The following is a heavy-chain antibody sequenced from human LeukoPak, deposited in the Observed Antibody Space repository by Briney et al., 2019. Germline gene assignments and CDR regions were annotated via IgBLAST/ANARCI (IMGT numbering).Heavy chain of an antibody. D-gene: IGHD2-21*01. Sequence: ASVKVSCKASGYTFTSYYTHWVRQAPGQGLEWMGIINPSADTTSYAQKSQGRVTMTRDMSTSTVYMELSSLRSEDTAVYYCARVVSYYYYMDVWGKGTTVTVSS. V-gene: IGHV1-46*01. CDR2: INPSADTT. J-gene: IGHJ6*03. CDR1: GYTFTSYY. CDR3: ARVVSYYYYMDV.